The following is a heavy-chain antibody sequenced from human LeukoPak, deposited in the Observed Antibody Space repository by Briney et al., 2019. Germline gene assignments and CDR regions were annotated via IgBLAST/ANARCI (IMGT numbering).Heavy chain of an antibody. CDR3: ATTNSGYDLYYYYGMDV. Sequence: ASVKVSCKASGYTFISYGISWVRQASGQGLEWMGWISSYSGNTKYAQNLQGRVTMTTETSTSTVYMELRSLRSDDTAVYHCATTNSGYDLYYYYGMDVWGQGTTVTVSS. CDR2: ISSYSGNT. D-gene: IGHD5-12*01. CDR1: GYTFISYG. J-gene: IGHJ6*02. V-gene: IGHV1-18*01.